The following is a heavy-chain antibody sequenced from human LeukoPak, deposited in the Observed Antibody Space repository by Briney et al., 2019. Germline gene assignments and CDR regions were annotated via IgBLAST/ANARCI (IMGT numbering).Heavy chain of an antibody. V-gene: IGHV3-30*04. CDR2: ISYDGSNK. D-gene: IGHD3-22*01. J-gene: IGHJ4*02. CDR3: ARAAYDSSGYSDY. CDR1: GFTFSSYA. Sequence: GGSLRLSCAASGFTFSSYAMHWVRQAPGKGLEWVTVISYDGSNKYYADSMKGRFTISRDNSKNTLYLQMNSLRAEDTAVYYCARAAYDSSGYSDYWGQGTLVTVSS.